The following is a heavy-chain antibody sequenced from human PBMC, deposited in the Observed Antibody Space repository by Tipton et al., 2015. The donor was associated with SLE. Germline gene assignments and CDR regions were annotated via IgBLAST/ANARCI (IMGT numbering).Heavy chain of an antibody. CDR1: GGSISSGGYY. CDR3: ARVGAGIAALYYHYYMDV. J-gene: IGHJ6*03. CDR2: IYYSGST. V-gene: IGHV4-31*03. D-gene: IGHD6-6*01. Sequence: TLSLTCTVSGGSISSGGYYWSWIRQHPGKGLEWIGYIYYSGSTYYNPSLKSRVTISVDTSKNQFSLNLSSVTAADTAVYYCARVGAGIAALYYHYYMDVWGKGTTVTVSS.